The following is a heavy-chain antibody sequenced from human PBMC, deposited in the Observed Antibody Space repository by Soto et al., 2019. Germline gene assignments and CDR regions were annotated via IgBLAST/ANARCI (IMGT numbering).Heavy chain of an antibody. CDR1: EYSFTGHY. Sequence: ASVEVSCKXSEYSFTGHYLHWVRQAPGQGLEWMGWIDPKSGDTKYAPKFQDRVTMTRDTSISRAYMDLSSLRYDDTAVYYCARDYDKSGYDYFDPWGQGTLVTVSS. J-gene: IGHJ5*02. D-gene: IGHD3-22*01. CDR3: ARDYDKSGYDYFDP. CDR2: IDPKSGDT. V-gene: IGHV1-2*02.